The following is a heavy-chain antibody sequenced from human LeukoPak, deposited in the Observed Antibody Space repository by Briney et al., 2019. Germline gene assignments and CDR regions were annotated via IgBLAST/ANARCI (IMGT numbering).Heavy chain of an antibody. CDR2: IKQDGSEK. CDR1: GFTFSSYW. V-gene: IGHV3-7*01. CDR3: ARGPNYCSSTSCYATGFDY. J-gene: IGHJ4*02. D-gene: IGHD2-2*01. Sequence: GGSLRLSCAASGFTFSSYWMTWVRQAPGKGLEWVANIKQDGSEKYYVDSVKGRFTISRDTAKKSLYLQMNSLRAEDTAVYYCARGPNYCSSTSCYATGFDYWGQGTLVTVSS.